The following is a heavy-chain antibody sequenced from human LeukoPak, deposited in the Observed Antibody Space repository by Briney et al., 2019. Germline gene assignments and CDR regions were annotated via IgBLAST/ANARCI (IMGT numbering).Heavy chain of an antibody. CDR1: GYSISSGYY. V-gene: IGHV4-38-2*02. Sequence: SETLSLTCTVSGYSISSGYYWGWIRQPPGKGLEWIGSIYTSGSTNYNPSLKSRVTISVDTSKNQFSLKLSSVTAADTAVYYCARVQPYTSGYYYYYYMDVWGKGTTVTVSS. CDR2: IYTSGST. J-gene: IGHJ6*03. D-gene: IGHD5-18*01. CDR3: ARVQPYTSGYYYYYYMDV.